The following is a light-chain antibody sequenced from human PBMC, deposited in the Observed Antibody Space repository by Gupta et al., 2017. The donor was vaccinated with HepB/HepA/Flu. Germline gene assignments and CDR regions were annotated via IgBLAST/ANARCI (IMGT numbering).Light chain of an antibody. Sequence: DIQLNQSPSFLSASVGDRVTITCRASQGISSYLAWYQQKPGKAPKLLIYAASTLQSGVPSRFSGSGSGTEFTLTISSLQPEDVATYYCQQLNSYPVFGPGTKVDIK. CDR2: AAS. V-gene: IGKV1-9*01. J-gene: IGKJ3*01. CDR3: QQLNSYPV. CDR1: QGISSY.